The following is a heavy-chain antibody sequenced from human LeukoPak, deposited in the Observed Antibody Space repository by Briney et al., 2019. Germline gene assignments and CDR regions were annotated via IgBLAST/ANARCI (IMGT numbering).Heavy chain of an antibody. J-gene: IGHJ4*02. V-gene: IGHV3-66*01. D-gene: IGHD3-22*01. CDR2: IYSGGSA. CDR3: ARDPYYYDSSGYY. Sequence: GGSLRLSCAASGFTVSSNYMSWVRQVPGKGLEWVSVIYSGGSAYYADSVKGRFTISRDNSKNTLYLQINSLRAEDTAVYYCARDPYYYDSSGYYWGQGTLVTVSS. CDR1: GFTVSSNY.